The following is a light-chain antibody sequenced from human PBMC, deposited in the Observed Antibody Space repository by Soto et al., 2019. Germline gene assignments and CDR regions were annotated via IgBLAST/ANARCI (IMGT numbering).Light chain of an antibody. Sequence: QSALTQPRSVSGSPGQSVTISCTGTSSDVGGYNLVSWYQQYPGRAPKRLIYDVTKRPSGVPDRFSGSKSGNTASLTISGLQAEDEADYYCCSYAGSYPLGVFGGGTKVTVL. V-gene: IGLV2-11*01. CDR3: CSYAGSYPLGV. CDR2: DVT. CDR1: SSDVGGYNL. J-gene: IGLJ3*02.